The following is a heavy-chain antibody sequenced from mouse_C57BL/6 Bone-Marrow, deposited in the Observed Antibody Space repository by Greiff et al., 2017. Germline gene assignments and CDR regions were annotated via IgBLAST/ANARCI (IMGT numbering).Heavy chain of an antibody. Sequence: VQLQQSGPELVKPGASVKISCKASGYSFTGYYMHWVKQSSEKSLEWIGEINPSTGGTSYNQKFKGKATLTVDKSSSTAYMQLKSLTSEDSAVYYCARRDYYGSSYGWFAYWGQGTLVTVSA. CDR3: ARRDYYGSSYGWFAY. CDR2: INPSTGGT. CDR1: GYSFTGYY. D-gene: IGHD1-1*01. J-gene: IGHJ3*01. V-gene: IGHV1-43*01.